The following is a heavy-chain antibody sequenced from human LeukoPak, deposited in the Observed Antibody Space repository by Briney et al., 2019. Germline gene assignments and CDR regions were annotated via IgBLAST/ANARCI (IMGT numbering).Heavy chain of an antibody. CDR2: IYYSGST. CDR1: GGSISGSY. Sequence: PSETLSLTCSVSGGSISGSYWTWIRQPPGKGLEWIGYIYYSGSTNYNPSLKSRVTISVDTSKNQFSLKLSSVTAADTAVYYCARRHYSGGSCYVDNWGQGTLVTVSS. D-gene: IGHD2-15*01. CDR3: ARRHYSGGSCYVDN. J-gene: IGHJ4*02. V-gene: IGHV4-59*01.